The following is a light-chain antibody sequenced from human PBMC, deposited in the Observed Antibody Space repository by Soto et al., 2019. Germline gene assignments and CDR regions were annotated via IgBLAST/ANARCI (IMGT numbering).Light chain of an antibody. CDR1: QSVSSN. CDR2: GAS. Sequence: EIVMTQSPATLSVSPGERATLSCRASQSVSSNLAWYQQKPGQAPRLLIYGASTRATGIPARFSGSGSGTEFPLTISSLQSEDFAVYYCQQYNNPMYTFGQGTKLEIK. V-gene: IGKV3-15*01. CDR3: QQYNNPMYT. J-gene: IGKJ2*01.